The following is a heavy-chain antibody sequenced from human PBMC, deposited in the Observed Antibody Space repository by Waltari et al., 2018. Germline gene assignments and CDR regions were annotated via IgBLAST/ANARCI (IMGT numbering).Heavy chain of an antibody. D-gene: IGHD6-19*01. Sequence: WARQAPGQGLVWMGGIIPVFRTPTYAQNFQGRVTLTADESTNTVHMDLRSLTSDDTAGYYCASAVTGKENCPFWGQGTLLT. CDR2: IIPVFRTP. J-gene: IGHJ1*01. CDR3: ASAVTGKENCPF. V-gene: IGHV1-69*01.